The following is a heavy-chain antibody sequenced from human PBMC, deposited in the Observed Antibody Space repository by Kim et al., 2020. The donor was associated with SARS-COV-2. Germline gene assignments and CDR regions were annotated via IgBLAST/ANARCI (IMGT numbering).Heavy chain of an antibody. Sequence: NTNDAQKLQGRVTMTTDTSTSTAYMELRSLRSDDTAVYYCARDRMKWLGYWGQGTLVTVSS. V-gene: IGHV1-18*01. CDR3: ARDRMKWLGY. J-gene: IGHJ4*02. CDR2: NT. D-gene: IGHD6-19*01.